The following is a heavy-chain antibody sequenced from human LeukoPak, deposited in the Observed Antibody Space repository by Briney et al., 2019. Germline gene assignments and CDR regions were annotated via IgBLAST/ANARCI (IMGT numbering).Heavy chain of an antibody. Sequence: GGSLRISCAASGFTFSDYYMSGIRQAPGKGLEWVSYISSSSSYTNYADSVKGRFTISRDNAKNSLYLQMNSLRAEDTAVYYCARARDPSGLVRGGPFDYWGQGTLVTVSS. CDR1: GFTFSDYY. D-gene: IGHD6-19*01. CDR2: ISSSSSYT. J-gene: IGHJ4*02. CDR3: ARARDPSGLVRGGPFDY. V-gene: IGHV3-11*06.